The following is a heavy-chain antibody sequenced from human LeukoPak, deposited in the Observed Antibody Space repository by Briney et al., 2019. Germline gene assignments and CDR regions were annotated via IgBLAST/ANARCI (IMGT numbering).Heavy chain of an antibody. D-gene: IGHD1-7*01. CDR3: ARPEITGTQN. CDR1: GGSISSGSYY. V-gene: IGHV4-61*02. J-gene: IGHJ4*02. CDR2: IYTSGST. Sequence: SETLSLTCTVSGGSISSGSYYWSWIRQPAGKGLEWIGRIYTSGSTNYNPSLKSRVTISVDTSKNQFSLKLSSVTAADTAVYYCARPEITGTQNWGQGTLVTVSS.